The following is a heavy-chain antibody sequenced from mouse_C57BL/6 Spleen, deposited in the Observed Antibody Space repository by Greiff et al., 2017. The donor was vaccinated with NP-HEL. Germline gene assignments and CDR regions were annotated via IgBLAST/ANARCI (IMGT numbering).Heavy chain of an antibody. D-gene: IGHD3-2*02. V-gene: IGHV1-18*01. CDR2: INPNNGGT. J-gene: IGHJ4*01. CDR1: GYTFTDYN. CDR3: ARATAQATGYAMDY. Sequence: EVQLKESGPELVKPGASVKIPCKASGYTFTDYNMDWVKQSHGKSLEWIGDINPNNGGTIYNQKFKGKATLTVDKSSSTAYMELRSLTSEDTAVYYCARATAQATGYAMDYWGQGTSVTVSS.